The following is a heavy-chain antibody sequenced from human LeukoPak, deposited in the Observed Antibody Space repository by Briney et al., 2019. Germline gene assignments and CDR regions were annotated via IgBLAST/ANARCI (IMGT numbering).Heavy chain of an antibody. V-gene: IGHV3-7*01. D-gene: IGHD2-2*03. CDR1: GFTFSSYW. CDR2: IKQDGSEK. Sequence: GGSLRLSCAASGFTFSSYWMSWVRQAPGKGLEWVANIKQDGSEKYYVDSVKGRFTISRDNAKNSLYLQKNSLRAEDTAVYYCARDLDIVVVPASGLDYWDQGTLVTVSS. J-gene: IGHJ4*02. CDR3: ARDLDIVVVPASGLDY.